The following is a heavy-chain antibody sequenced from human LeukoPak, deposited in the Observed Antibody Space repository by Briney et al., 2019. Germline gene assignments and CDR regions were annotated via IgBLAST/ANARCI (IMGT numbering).Heavy chain of an antibody. V-gene: IGHV3-74*01. CDR2: INSDGSST. D-gene: IGHD3-22*01. CDR1: GFTFSSYW. Sequence: SGRSLRLSCAASGFTFSSYWMHWVRQAPGKGLVWVSRINSDGSSTSYADSVKGRFTISRDNAKNTLYLQMNSLRAEDTAVYYCARAVYYYDSSGYYNWYFDLWGRGTLVTVSS. CDR3: ARAVYYYDSSGYYNWYFDL. J-gene: IGHJ2*01.